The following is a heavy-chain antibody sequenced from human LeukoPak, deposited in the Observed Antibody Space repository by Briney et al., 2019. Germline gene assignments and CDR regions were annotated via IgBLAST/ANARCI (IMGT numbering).Heavy chain of an antibody. CDR1: GFTFSTYA. V-gene: IGHV3-23*01. D-gene: IGHD6-13*01. J-gene: IGHJ4*02. Sequence: GGSLRLSCAASGFTFSTYAMTWVRQAPGKGLEWVSALRGSGAATYYADSVKGRFTISRDNSKNTLYLQMNSLRGEDTAVYYCAKAHSSSWYYFDYWGQGTLVTVSS. CDR2: LRGSGAAT. CDR3: AKAHSSSWYYFDY.